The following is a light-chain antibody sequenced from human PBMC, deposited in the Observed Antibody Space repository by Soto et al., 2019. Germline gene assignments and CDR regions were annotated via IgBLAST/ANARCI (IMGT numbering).Light chain of an antibody. CDR3: SAYGGSNNFVV. Sequence: QSALTQPPSASGSPGQSVTISCTGTSSDVGGYNYVSWYQQHPGKGPKLMIYEDTKRPSGVPDRFSGSKSGSTASLTVSRLQAEDEAHYYCSAYGGSNNFVVFGGGTKLTVL. V-gene: IGLV2-8*01. CDR2: EDT. CDR1: SSDVGGYNY. J-gene: IGLJ2*01.